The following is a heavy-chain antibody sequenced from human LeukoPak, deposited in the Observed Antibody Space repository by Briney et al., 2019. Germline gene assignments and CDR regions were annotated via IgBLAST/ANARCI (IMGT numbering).Heavy chain of an antibody. V-gene: IGHV4-4*07. CDR2: TYTSGIT. J-gene: IGHJ4*02. CDR1: GGSISGYY. CDR3: ARTPLGSDY. Sequence: PSETLSLTCSVSGGSISGYYWSWIRKPAGEGLEWIGRTYTSGITNYNPSLKSRTTMSVEASKNQFSLQLTSVTAADTAVYYCARTPLGSDYWGQGTLVTVSS. D-gene: IGHD2-15*01.